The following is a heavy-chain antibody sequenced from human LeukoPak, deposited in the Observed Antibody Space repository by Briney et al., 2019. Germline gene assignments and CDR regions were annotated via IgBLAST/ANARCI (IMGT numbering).Heavy chain of an antibody. CDR3: ARDKGNWNYVSDY. D-gene: IGHD1-7*01. V-gene: IGHV3-21*04. J-gene: IGHJ4*02. Sequence: GGSLRLSCAASGFTFSRYSMNWVRQAPGKGLEWVSSISSSSSHIYYADSVTGRFTVSRDNAKNSLYLQMNSLRAEDTAVYYCARDKGNWNYVSDYWGQGRLVTVSS. CDR1: GFTFSRYS. CDR2: ISSSSSHI.